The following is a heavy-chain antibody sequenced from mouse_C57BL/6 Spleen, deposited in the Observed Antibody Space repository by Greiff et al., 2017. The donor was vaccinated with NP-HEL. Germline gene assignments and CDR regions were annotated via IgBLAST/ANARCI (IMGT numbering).Heavy chain of an antibody. Sequence: QVQLQQSGTELVKPGASVKLSCKASGYTFTSYWMHWVKQRPGQGLEWIGNINPSNGGTNYNEKLRSKATLTVDKSSSTAYMQLSSLTSEDSAVYYCAGGQLRLRLAYWGQGTLVTVSA. CDR2: INPSNGGT. D-gene: IGHD3-2*02. CDR1: GYTFTSYW. J-gene: IGHJ3*01. CDR3: AGGQLRLRLAY. V-gene: IGHV1-53*01.